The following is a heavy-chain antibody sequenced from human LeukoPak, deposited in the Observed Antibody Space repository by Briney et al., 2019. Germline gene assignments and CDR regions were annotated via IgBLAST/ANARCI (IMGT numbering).Heavy chain of an antibody. CDR1: GGSFIGYY. V-gene: IGHV4-34*01. CDR2: LNHSGST. D-gene: IGHD3-10*01. J-gene: IGHJ4*02. CDR3: AARGEYSGSGTR. Sequence: PSETLSLTSAVYGGSFIGYYWSWIRQPPGKGLEWIGELNHSGSTNYNPSLSTRVAISVDTPKNQFSLKLTSVTVADTAMYYCAARGEYSGSGTRWGQGALVTVSS.